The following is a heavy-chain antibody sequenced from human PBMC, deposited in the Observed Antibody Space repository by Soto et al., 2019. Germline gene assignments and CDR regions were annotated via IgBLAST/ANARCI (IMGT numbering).Heavy chain of an antibody. CDR3: AKDERYSSSWRGITYFDY. V-gene: IGHV3-23*01. D-gene: IGHD6-13*01. J-gene: IGHJ4*02. CDR2: ISGSGGST. CDR1: GFTFSSYA. Sequence: GGSLRLSCAASGFTFSSYAMSWVRQAPGKGLEWVSAISGSGGSTYYADSVKGRFTISRDNSKNTLYLQMNSLRAEDTAVYYCAKDERYSSSWRGITYFDYWGQGTLVTVSS.